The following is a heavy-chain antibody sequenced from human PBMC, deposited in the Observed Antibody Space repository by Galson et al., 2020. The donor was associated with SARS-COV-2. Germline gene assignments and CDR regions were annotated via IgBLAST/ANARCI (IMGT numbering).Heavy chain of an antibody. CDR1: GGSISSGGYY. CDR3: ARDPEILGAFDI. V-gene: IGHV4-31*03. D-gene: IGHD2-15*01. CDR2: IYYSGST. Sequence: PSETLSLTCTVSGGSISSGGYYWSWIRQHPGKGLEWIGYIYYSGSTYYNPSLKSRVTISVDTSKNQFSLKLSSVTAADTAVYYCARDPEILGAFDIWGQGTMVTVSS. J-gene: IGHJ3*02.